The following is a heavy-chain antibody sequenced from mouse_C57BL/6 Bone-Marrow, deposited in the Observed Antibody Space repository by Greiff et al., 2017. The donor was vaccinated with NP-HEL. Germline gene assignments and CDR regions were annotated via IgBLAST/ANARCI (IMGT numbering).Heavy chain of an antibody. V-gene: IGHV1-82*01. CDR3: ASPANWDY. CDR2: IYPGDGDT. CDR1: GYAFSSSW. J-gene: IGHJ2*01. D-gene: IGHD4-1*01. Sequence: QVQLQQSGPELVKPGASVKISCKASGYAFSSSWMNWVKQRPGKGLEWIGRIYPGDGDTNYNGKFKGKATLTADKSSSTAYMQLSSLTSEDSAVYFCASPANWDYWGQGTTLTVSS.